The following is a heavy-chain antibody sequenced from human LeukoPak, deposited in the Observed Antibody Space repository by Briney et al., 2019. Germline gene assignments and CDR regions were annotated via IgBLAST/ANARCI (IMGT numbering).Heavy chain of an antibody. CDR1: GGSISSYY. CDR2: IYTSGST. J-gene: IGHJ5*02. V-gene: IGHV4-4*07. D-gene: IGHD6-19*01. Sequence: SETLSLTCTVSGGSISSYYWSWIRQPAGKGLEWIGRIYTSGSTNYNPSLKSRVTMSVDTSKNQFSLKLSSVTAADTAVYYCARDYSSGWYPGWFDPWGQGTLVTVSS. CDR3: ARDYSSGWYPGWFDP.